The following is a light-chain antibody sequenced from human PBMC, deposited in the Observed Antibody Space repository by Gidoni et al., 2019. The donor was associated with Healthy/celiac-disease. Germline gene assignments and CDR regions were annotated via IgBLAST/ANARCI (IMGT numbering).Light chain of an antibody. J-gene: IGKJ1*01. CDR3: QQYNSYWRT. CDR1: QRISSW. V-gene: IGKV1-5*03. Sequence: DIQMTQSPSNLSASVGERVTNTCRASQRISSWLAWYQQKPGKAPKLLIYKASSLESGFPSRFSGSGSGTDFTLTISSLQPDYFSTYYCQQYNSYWRTFGQGTKVEIK. CDR2: KAS.